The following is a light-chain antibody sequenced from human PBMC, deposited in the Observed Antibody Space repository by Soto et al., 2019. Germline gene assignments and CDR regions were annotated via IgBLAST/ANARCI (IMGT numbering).Light chain of an antibody. Sequence: EIVMTQSPATLSVSPGERATLSCRASQSVSSYSAWYQQKPGLPPRLLIYDASTRATGIPDRFSGSGSGTDFTLTISSLQSADFAVYYCQQYSNWPPLYTFGRGTKLEIK. CDR1: QSVSSY. CDR3: QQYSNWPPLYT. V-gene: IGKV3-15*01. J-gene: IGKJ2*01. CDR2: DAS.